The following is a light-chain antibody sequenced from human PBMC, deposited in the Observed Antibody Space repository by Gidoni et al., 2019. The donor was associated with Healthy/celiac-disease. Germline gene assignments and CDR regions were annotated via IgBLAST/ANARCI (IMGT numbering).Light chain of an antibody. Sequence: IVMTQSSATLSVSPGERATLSCRASQSVRSNLAWYQQKPGQAPRLLIYGASTRATGIPARFSGSGSGTEFTLTISSLQSEDFAVYYCQQYNNWPPWTFGQGTKVEIK. CDR2: GAS. V-gene: IGKV3-15*01. CDR3: QQYNNWPPWT. CDR1: QSVRSN. J-gene: IGKJ1*01.